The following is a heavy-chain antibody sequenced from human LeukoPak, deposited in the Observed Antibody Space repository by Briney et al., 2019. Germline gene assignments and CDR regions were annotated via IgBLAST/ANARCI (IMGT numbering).Heavy chain of an antibody. V-gene: IGHV4-30-4*01. Sequence: SETLSLTCTVSGGSISSGDYYWSWIRQPPGKGLEWIGYIYYSGDTYYNPSLRSRVSISLDTSKNQFSLKLSSVTAADTAMYYCARDYGNNWFDPWGQGTLVTVSA. J-gene: IGHJ5*02. D-gene: IGHD4-17*01. CDR3: ARDYGNNWFDP. CDR2: IYYSGDT. CDR1: GGSISSGDYY.